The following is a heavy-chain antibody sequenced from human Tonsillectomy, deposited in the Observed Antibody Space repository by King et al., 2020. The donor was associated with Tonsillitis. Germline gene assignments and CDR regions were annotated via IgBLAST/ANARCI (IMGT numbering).Heavy chain of an antibody. Sequence: QLVQSGGGLVKPGGSLRLSCAASGFTFSNAWMNWVRQAPGKGLEWVGRIKSKTNGGTADYAAPVKGRFTISRDDSKNTLYLQMNSLKTEDTAVYYCTTALLVATSGVFHYWGQGTLVTVSS. CDR2: IKSKTNGGTA. J-gene: IGHJ4*02. CDR3: TTALLVATSGVFHY. CDR1: GFTFSNAW. V-gene: IGHV3-15*07. D-gene: IGHD5-12*01.